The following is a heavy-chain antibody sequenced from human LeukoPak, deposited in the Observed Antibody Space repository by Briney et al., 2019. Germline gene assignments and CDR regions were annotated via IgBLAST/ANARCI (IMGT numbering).Heavy chain of an antibody. CDR2: IKQDGSEK. CDR3: AKPAKTDYVDY. J-gene: IGHJ4*02. V-gene: IGHV3-7*03. D-gene: IGHD4/OR15-4a*01. Sequence: GGSLRLSCVASGFTFSSRDWMTWVRQAPGKGLEWVANIKQDGSEKNYVDSVKGRFTISRDNAKNSVDLQMNSLRAEDTAVYYCAKPAKTDYVDYWGQGTLVTVSS. CDR1: GFTFSSRDW.